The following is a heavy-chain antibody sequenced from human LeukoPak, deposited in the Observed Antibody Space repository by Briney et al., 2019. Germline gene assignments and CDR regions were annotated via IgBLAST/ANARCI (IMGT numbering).Heavy chain of an antibody. D-gene: IGHD5-12*01. CDR1: GYTFTGYY. CDR2: INPNSGGT. V-gene: IGHV1-2*02. Sequence: GASVKVSCTASGYTFTGYYMHWVRQAPGQGLEWMGWINPNSGGTNYAQKFQGRVTMTRDTSISTAYMEMSRLRSDDTAVYYCASGGIVATNNYFDYWGQGTLVTVSS. J-gene: IGHJ4*02. CDR3: ASGGIVATNNYFDY.